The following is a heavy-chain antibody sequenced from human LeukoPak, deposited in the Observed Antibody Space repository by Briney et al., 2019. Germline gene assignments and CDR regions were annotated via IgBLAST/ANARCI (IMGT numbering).Heavy chain of an antibody. CDR1: GFTLGSYS. D-gene: IGHD3-16*01. V-gene: IGHV3-48*01. J-gene: IGHJ4*02. CDR3: VRDQGGAVSY. Sequence: GGSLRLSCAASGFTLGSYSMNWVRQAPGKGLEWVSYISSLSGTIYYADSVKGRFIISRDNAQNSLFLQMNGLRAEDTAVYYCVRDQGGAVSYWGQGTLVTVSS. CDR2: ISSLSGTI.